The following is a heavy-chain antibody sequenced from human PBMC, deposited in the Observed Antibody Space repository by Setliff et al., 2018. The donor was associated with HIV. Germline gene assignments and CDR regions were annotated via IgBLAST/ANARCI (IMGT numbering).Heavy chain of an antibody. CDR2: IYASGTT. CDR3: ARVFPVVTAEDNRFDP. D-gene: IGHD2-21*02. J-gene: IGHJ5*02. CDR1: GGSVSIYH. V-gene: IGHV4-4*09. Sequence: NPSETLSLTCTVSGGSVSIYHLSWLRQSPGKGLECIGYIYASGTTQYNPSLESRATISLDTSKNQISLKLKSVTAADTAMYYCARVFPVVTAEDNRFDPWGQGTLVTVSS.